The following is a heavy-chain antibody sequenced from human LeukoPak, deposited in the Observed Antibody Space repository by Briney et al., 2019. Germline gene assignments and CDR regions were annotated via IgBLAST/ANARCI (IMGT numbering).Heavy chain of an antibody. CDR1: GFTFSSYG. Sequence: GWSLRLSCAASGFTFSSYGMHWVRQAPGKGLEWVALIRYDGSNEYYADSVKGRFTISRDDSKNTLYVQMNSLRAEDTAVYYCARDSSTYYYGSGSYGGSVDYWGQGTLVTVSS. J-gene: IGHJ4*02. CDR3: ARDSSTYYYGSGSYGGSVDY. V-gene: IGHV3-30*02. CDR2: IRYDGSNE. D-gene: IGHD3-10*01.